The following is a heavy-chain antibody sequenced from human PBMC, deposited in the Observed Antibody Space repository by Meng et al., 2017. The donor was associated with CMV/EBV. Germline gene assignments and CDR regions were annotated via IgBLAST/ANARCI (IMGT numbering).Heavy chain of an antibody. J-gene: IGHJ5*02. Sequence: GESLKISCTASGFSFGDYAMSWVRQAPGKGLEWVGFIRSKAFGGITEYATSVKGRFTISRDESKTIAYLQMNSLKIEDTAVYYCTRAIIAPHHYGSGNYFRWFDPWGQGTLVTVSS. V-gene: IGHV3-49*04. CDR3: TRAIIAPHHYGSGNYFRWFDP. CDR2: IRSKAFGGIT. CDR1: GFSFGDYA. D-gene: IGHD3-10*01.